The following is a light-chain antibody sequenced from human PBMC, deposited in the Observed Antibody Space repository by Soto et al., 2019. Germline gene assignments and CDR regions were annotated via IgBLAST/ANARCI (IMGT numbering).Light chain of an antibody. CDR3: CSYGGSYTWV. J-gene: IGLJ3*02. CDR2: EVV. CDR1: KSDIGVYDF. V-gene: IGLV2-8*01. Sequence: QSVLTQPPSASGSPGQSVTISCTGTKSDIGVYDFVSWYQHHPGKAPRLIIYEVVQRPSGVPDRFSGSKSGNTASLTVSGLQAADEADYYCCSYGGSYTWVFGGGTKVTVL.